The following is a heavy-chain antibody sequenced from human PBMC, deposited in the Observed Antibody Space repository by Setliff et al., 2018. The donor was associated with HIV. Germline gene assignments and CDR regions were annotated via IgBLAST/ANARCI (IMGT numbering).Heavy chain of an antibody. D-gene: IGHD6-13*01. CDR1: GGSISSDDYY. J-gene: IGHJ6*02. Sequence: PSETLSLTCTVSGGSISSDDYYWNWIRQPPGKGLEWIGEINHSGSTNYNPSLKSRVTISVDTSKNQFSLKLSSVTAADTAVYYCASLWGSSWDAYYYYGMDVWGQGTTVTVSS. CDR3: ASLWGSSWDAYYYYGMDV. CDR2: INHSGST. V-gene: IGHV4-34*01.